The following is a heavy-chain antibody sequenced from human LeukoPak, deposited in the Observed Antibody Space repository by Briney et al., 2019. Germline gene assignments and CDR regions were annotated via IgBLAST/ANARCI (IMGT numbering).Heavy chain of an antibody. CDR3: ARGQSGDPAFDI. V-gene: IGHV3-53*01. CDR2: IYSGGTT. D-gene: IGHD4-17*01. J-gene: IGHJ3*02. Sequence: GGSLRLSCEASGFTVSNNYMTWVRQAPGKGLEWVSVIYSGGTTYYGDSVEGRFTISRDNSRKTLNLQMNSLRAEDTAVYFCARGQSGDPAFDIWGQGPMVTVPS. CDR1: GFTVSNNY.